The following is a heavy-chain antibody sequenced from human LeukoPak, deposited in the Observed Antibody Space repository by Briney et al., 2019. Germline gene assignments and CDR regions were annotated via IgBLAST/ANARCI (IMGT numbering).Heavy chain of an antibody. CDR2: IYPSDSDT. J-gene: IGHJ4*02. Sequence: GASLQISCQGSGSPFSTNWIGWVRRLPGKGLEWMGIIYPSDSDTTYSPSFQGQVTISVDKSISTAYLQWRSLKASDTAMYYCARIYGRNFDHWGQGTLVTVSS. CDR3: ARIYGRNFDH. V-gene: IGHV5-51*01. CDR1: GSPFSTNW. D-gene: IGHD1-26*01.